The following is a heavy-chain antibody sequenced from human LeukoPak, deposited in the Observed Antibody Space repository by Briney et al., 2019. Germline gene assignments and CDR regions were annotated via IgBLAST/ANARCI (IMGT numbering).Heavy chain of an antibody. D-gene: IGHD5-18*01. Sequence: ASVKVSCKASGGTFSSYAISWVRQAPGQGLEWMGRIIPILGIANYAQKFQGRVTITADKSTSTAYMELSSLRSEDTAVYYCARVGRGYSYGDDYWGQGTLVTVSS. CDR1: GGTFSSYA. V-gene: IGHV1-69*04. CDR3: ARVGRGYSYGDDY. J-gene: IGHJ4*02. CDR2: IIPILGIA.